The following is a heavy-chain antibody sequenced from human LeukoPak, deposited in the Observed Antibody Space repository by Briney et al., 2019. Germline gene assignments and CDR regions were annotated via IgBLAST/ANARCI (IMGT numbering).Heavy chain of an antibody. D-gene: IGHD3-16*01. J-gene: IGHJ4*02. V-gene: IGHV4-34*01. CDR3: ARGRRAGTRDYVWVILDY. CDR1: GGSFSGYY. CDR2: INHSGST. Sequence: SETLSLTCAVYGGSFSGYYWSWIRQPPGKGLEWIGEINHSGSTNYNPSLKSRVTISVDTSKNQFSLKLCSVTAADTAVYYCARGRRAGTRDYVWVILDYWGQGTLVTVSS.